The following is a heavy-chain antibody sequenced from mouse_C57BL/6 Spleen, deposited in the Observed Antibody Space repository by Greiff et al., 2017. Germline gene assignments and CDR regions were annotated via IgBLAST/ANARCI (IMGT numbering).Heavy chain of an antibody. CDR2: IDPSDSYT. CDR3: ARSGITTVVEPHYFDY. Sequence: VKQSCKASGYTFTSYWMQWVKQRPGQGLEWIGEIDPSDSYTNYNQKFKGKATLTVDTSSSTAYMQLSSLTSEDSAVYYCARSGITTVVEPHYFDYWGQGTTLTVSS. CDR1: GYTFTSYW. D-gene: IGHD1-1*01. J-gene: IGHJ2*01. V-gene: IGHV1-50*01.